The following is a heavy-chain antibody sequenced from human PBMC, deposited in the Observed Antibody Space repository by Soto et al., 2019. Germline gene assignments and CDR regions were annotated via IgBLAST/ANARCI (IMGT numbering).Heavy chain of an antibody. V-gene: IGHV4-39*01. D-gene: IGHD6-13*01. CDR2: IYYSGST. CDR3: ARRPRTYLIAAAGNIDSWFDP. Sequence: LSLTCTVSGGSISSSSYYWGWIRQPPGKGLEWIGSIYYSGSTYYNPSLKSRVTISVDTSKNQFSLKLSSVTAADTAVYYCARRPRTYLIAAAGNIDSWFDPWGQGTLVTVSS. J-gene: IGHJ5*02. CDR1: GGSISSSSYY.